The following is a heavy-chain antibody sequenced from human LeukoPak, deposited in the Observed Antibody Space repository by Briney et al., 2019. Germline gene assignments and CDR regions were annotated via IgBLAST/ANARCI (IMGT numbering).Heavy chain of an antibody. CDR2: IRYDGSNK. CDR1: GFTFSSYG. CDR3: AKGGLVVVVTVYYMDV. Sequence: GTSLRLSCAASGFTFSSYGMHWVRQAPGKGLEWVAFIRYDGSNKYYADSVKGRFTISRDNSKNTLYLQMNSLRAEDTAVYYCAKGGLVVVVTVYYMDVWGKGTTVTVSS. J-gene: IGHJ6*03. V-gene: IGHV3-30*02. D-gene: IGHD2-21*02.